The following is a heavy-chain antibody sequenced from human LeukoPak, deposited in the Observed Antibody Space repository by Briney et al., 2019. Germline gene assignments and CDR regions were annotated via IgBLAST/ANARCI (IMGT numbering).Heavy chain of an antibody. CDR2: IYHSGST. V-gene: IGHV4-38-2*02. Sequence: SETLSLTCTVSGYSISSGYYWGWIRQPPGKGLGWIGSIYHSGSTYYNPSLKSRVTISVDTSKNQFSLKLSSVTAADTAVYYCARDSSRFDYWGQGTLVTVSS. D-gene: IGHD6-19*01. J-gene: IGHJ4*02. CDR1: GYSISSGYY. CDR3: ARDSSRFDY.